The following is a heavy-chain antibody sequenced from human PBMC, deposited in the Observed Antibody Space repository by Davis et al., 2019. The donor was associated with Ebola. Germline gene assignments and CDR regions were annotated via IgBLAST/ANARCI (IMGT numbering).Heavy chain of an antibody. V-gene: IGHV3-23*01. CDR3: AKQRGVGAIDYDY. Sequence: PGGSLRPSFAASGFPFSAYAMGWVRQPPGKGLEWVSDISSGGCAPYYADSVKGRFTPFRDNPKNTLYLQMNSLRADDTAVYYCAKQRGVGAIDYDYWGRGTVVTVSS. J-gene: IGHJ4*02. CDR1: GFPFSAYA. D-gene: IGHD3-16*01. CDR2: ISSGGCAP.